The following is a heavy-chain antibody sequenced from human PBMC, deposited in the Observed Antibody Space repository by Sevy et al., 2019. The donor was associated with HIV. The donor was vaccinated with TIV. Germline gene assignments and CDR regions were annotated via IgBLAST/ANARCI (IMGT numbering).Heavy chain of an antibody. CDR3: SKCHEYGSSPDAFDI. V-gene: IGHV3-23*01. J-gene: IGHJ3*02. Sequence: GGSLRLSCAASGFTFSSYAMSWVRQAPGKGLEWVSAISGSGGSTYYADSVKGRFTISRDNSKNTLYLQMNSLRAEDTAVYYCSKCHEYGSSPDAFDIWGQGTMVTVSS. CDR1: GFTFSSYA. CDR2: ISGSGGST. D-gene: IGHD6-6*01.